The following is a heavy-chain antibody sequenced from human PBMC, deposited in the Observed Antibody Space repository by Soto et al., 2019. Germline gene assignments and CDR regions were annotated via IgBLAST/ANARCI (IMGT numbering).Heavy chain of an antibody. Sequence: PSETLSLTCTVSGSSISSGGYYWSWIRQHPGKGLEWIGYIYYSGSTYYNPSLKSRVTISVDTSKNQFSLKLSSVTAADTAVYYCARDRTDYYDSSGYYSSVYYYYGMDVWGQGTTVTVSS. D-gene: IGHD3-22*01. CDR2: IYYSGST. J-gene: IGHJ6*02. CDR3: ARDRTDYYDSSGYYSSVYYYYGMDV. CDR1: GSSISSGGYY. V-gene: IGHV4-31*03.